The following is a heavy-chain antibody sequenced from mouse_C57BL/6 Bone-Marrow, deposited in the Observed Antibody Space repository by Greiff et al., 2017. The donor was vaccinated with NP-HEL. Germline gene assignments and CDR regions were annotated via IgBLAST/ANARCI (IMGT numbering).Heavy chain of an antibody. CDR3: ARWAYGSSYWYFDV. CDR1: GYAFTNYL. V-gene: IGHV1-54*01. CDR2: INPGSGGT. J-gene: IGHJ1*03. Sequence: QVQLQQSGAELVRPGTSVKVSCKASGYAFTNYLIEWVKQRPGQGLEWIGVINPGSGGTNYNEKFKGKATLTADKSSSTAYMQLSSLTSEDSAVYVCARWAYGSSYWYFDVWGTGTTVTVSS. D-gene: IGHD1-1*01.